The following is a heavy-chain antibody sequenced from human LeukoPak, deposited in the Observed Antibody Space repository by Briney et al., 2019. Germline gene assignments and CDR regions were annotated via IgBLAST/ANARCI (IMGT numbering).Heavy chain of an antibody. V-gene: IGHV3-48*04. Sequence: PGGSLRLSCAASGFIFSSYAMSWVRQAPGKGLEWVSYISSSGSTIYYADSVKGRFTISRDNAKNSLYLQMNSLRAEDTAVYYCARDLWGIYYGSGSYLDYWGQGTLVTVSS. CDR1: GFIFSSYA. CDR2: ISSSGSTI. J-gene: IGHJ4*02. CDR3: ARDLWGIYYGSGSYLDY. D-gene: IGHD3-10*01.